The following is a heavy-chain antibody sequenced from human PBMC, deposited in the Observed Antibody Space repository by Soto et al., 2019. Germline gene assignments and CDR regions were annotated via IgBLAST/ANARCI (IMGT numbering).Heavy chain of an antibody. V-gene: IGHV4-30-2*01. CDR1: GGSISSGGYP. CDR2: IYHSVST. D-gene: IGHD2-21*01. Sequence: QLQLQESGSGLVKPSQTLSLTCAVSGGSISSGGYPWSWIRQPPGKGLEWIGYIYHSVSTYYNPTLKSRDNKSVDRSKNQFSLKLSSVTAADTAVYYCARGNVVPLDYWGQGTLVTVSS. CDR3: ARGNVVPLDY. J-gene: IGHJ4*02.